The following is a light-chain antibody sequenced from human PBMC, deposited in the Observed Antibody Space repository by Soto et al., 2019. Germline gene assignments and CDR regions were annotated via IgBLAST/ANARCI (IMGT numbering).Light chain of an antibody. CDR2: AAS. Sequence: AIRMTQSPSSFSASTGDRFTITCRASQGISSYLAWYQQKPGKAPKLLIYAASTLQSGVPSRFSGSGSGTDFTLTISSLQPEDFATYYCLQDYNYPQTFGQGTTGDIK. CDR1: QGISSY. CDR3: LQDYNYPQT. J-gene: IGKJ1*01. V-gene: IGKV1-8*01.